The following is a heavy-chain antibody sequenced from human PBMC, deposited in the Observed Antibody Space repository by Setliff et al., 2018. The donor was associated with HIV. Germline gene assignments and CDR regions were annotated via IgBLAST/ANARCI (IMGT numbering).Heavy chain of an antibody. CDR3: AKDPAVRGSTLDS. Sequence: PGGSLRLSCAATGFTFSSYVLHWVRQAPGKGLEWVAVMSTGGDIKIYADSVKGRFTISRDNSKNTLFLQMNSLRPEDTATYYCAKDPAVRGSTLDSWGQGTLVTVSS. CDR1: GFTFSSYV. CDR2: MSTGGDIK. J-gene: IGHJ4*02. D-gene: IGHD3-10*01. V-gene: IGHV3-30*18.